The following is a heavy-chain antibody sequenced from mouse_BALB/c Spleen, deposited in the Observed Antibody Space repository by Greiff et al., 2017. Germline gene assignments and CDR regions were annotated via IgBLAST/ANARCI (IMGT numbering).Heavy chain of an antibody. D-gene: IGHD1-1*01. V-gene: IGHV5-4*02. Sequence: EVQVVESGGGLVKPGGSLKLSCAASGFTFSDYYMSWVRQTPEKRLEWVATISDGGSYTYYPDSVKGRFTISRDNAKNNLYLKMSSLKSEDTAMYYCARGDYGSSYNAMDYWGQGTSVTVSS. CDR2: ISDGGSYT. CDR3: ARGDYGSSYNAMDY. J-gene: IGHJ4*01. CDR1: GFTFSDYY.